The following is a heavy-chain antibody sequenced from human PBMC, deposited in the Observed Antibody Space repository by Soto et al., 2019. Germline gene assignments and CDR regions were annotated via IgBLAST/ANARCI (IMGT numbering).Heavy chain of an antibody. V-gene: IGHV3-23*01. D-gene: IGHD2-15*01. J-gene: IGHJ5*02. CDR1: GFTFSSYA. CDR2: ISGSGGST. Sequence: EVQLLESGGGLVQPGGSLRLSCAASGFTFSSYAMSWVRQAPGKGLEWVSAISGSGGSTYYADSVKGRFTIPRDNSKNTRDLQMNSRRAEDTAVYYCAKVGFMVVVVAAHNWFDPWGQGTLVTVSS. CDR3: AKVGFMVVVVAAHNWFDP.